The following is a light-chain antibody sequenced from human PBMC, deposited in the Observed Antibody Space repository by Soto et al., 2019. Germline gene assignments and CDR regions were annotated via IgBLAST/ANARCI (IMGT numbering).Light chain of an antibody. J-gene: IGLJ3*02. V-gene: IGLV1-51*02. Sequence: QSVIGHPPSVSATPGKKFTISCSGSRSNIGNNYVSWYQQLPGTAPKLLIYENNKRPSGIPDRFSGSKSGTSAKLGITGLQTGDEADYYCGTWDSGLSAVFGGGTKVTVL. CDR2: ENN. CDR1: RSNIGNNY. CDR3: GTWDSGLSAV.